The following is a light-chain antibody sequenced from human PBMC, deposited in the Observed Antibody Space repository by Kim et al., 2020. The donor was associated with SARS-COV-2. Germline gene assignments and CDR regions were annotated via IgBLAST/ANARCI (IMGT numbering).Light chain of an antibody. J-gene: IGKJ4*01. CDR2: GAS. CDR3: QQYADSVT. Sequence: LSPGERATLSCRASQSVTSGYLAWYQQKPGQAPRLLIFGASSRATGVPDRFSCTGRGTDFTLTISRLEPEDFVVYYCQQYADSVTFGGGTKVDIK. CDR1: QSVTSGY. V-gene: IGKV3-20*01.